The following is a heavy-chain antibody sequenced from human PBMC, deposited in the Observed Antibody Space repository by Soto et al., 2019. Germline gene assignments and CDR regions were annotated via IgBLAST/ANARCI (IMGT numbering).Heavy chain of an antibody. V-gene: IGHV1-3*01. CDR2: INAGNGNT. CDR3: ASSITPSNYGSGSYELAY. D-gene: IGHD3-10*01. Sequence: QVQLVQSGAEVKKPGASVKVSCKASGYTFTSYAMHWVRQAPGQRLEWMGWINAGNGNTKYSQKFQGRVTITRDTSASTAYMELSSLRSEDTAVYYCASSITPSNYGSGSYELAYWGQGTLVTVSS. CDR1: GYTFTSYA. J-gene: IGHJ4*02.